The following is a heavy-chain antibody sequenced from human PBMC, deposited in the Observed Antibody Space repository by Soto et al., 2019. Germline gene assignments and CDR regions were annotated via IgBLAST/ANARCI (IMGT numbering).Heavy chain of an antibody. Sequence: ESLTISCKGSGYSFTSYWIGLVRQMPGKGLEWMGIIYPGDSDTRYSPSFQGQVTISADKSISTAYLQWSSLKASDTAMYYCARPRYSSGWYPFDYWGQGTLVTVSS. V-gene: IGHV5-51*01. CDR3: ARPRYSSGWYPFDY. J-gene: IGHJ4*02. CDR2: IYPGDSDT. D-gene: IGHD6-19*01. CDR1: GYSFTSYW.